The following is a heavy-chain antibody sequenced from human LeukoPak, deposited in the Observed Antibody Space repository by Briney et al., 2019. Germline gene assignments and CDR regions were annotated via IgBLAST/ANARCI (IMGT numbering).Heavy chain of an antibody. CDR1: GFTFRDYW. J-gene: IGHJ4*02. D-gene: IGHD3/OR15-3a*01. Sequence: GGSLRLSCTASGFTFRDYWMHWIRQTPREGLVWISRVNGDETSRAYADSVEGRFTISRDNAKNTLYLQIDSLRAEDSAIYYCARDRAERNWTYHTLFDYWGQGTPVTVSS. CDR3: ARDRAERNWTYHTLFDY. CDR2: VNGDETSR. V-gene: IGHV3-74*01.